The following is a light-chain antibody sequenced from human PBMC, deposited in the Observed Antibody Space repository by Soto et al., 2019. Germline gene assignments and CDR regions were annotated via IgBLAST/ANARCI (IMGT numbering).Light chain of an antibody. Sequence: EIVLTQSPGTLSLSPGETATLSCRASQGVSSRYVAWYQQRPGQAPRLLIYTASSRASGIPDRFSGSGSGTDFTLTISRLEPEDSAVDYCQQYATSSWTFGQGTKVEIK. J-gene: IGKJ1*01. CDR3: QQYATSSWT. CDR1: QGVSSRY. CDR2: TAS. V-gene: IGKV3-20*01.